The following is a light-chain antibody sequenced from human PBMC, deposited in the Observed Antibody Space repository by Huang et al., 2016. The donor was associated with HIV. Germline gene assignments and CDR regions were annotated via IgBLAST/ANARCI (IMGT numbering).Light chain of an antibody. CDR3: QQYDGYPWT. CDR1: QSFTTW. Sequence: DIQMTQSPSTLSASVGDRVTITCRASQSFTTWLAWYQQKQGKAPKLLIYDVSSLEGGVPSRFSGSGSGTEFTLTISSLQPDDFATYYCQQYDGYPWTFGQGTKVEIK. CDR2: DVS. V-gene: IGKV1-5*01. J-gene: IGKJ1*01.